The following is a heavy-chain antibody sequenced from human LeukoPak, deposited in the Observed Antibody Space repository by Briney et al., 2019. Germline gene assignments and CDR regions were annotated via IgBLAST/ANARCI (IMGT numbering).Heavy chain of an antibody. CDR3: ARLGYCSSTSCYTNWFDP. V-gene: IGHV1-69*01. D-gene: IGHD2-2*02. Sequence: SVKVSCNASGGTFSSYAISWVRQAPGQGLEWMGGIIPIFGTANYAQKFQGRVTITADESTSTAYMELSSLRSEDTAVYYCARLGYCSSTSCYTNWFDPWGQGTLVTVSS. CDR1: GGTFSSYA. J-gene: IGHJ5*02. CDR2: IIPIFGTA.